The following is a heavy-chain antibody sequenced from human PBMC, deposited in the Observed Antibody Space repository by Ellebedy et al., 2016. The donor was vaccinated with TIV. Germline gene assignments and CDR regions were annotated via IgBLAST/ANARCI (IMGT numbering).Heavy chain of an antibody. D-gene: IGHD6-6*01. J-gene: IGHJ1*01. CDR2: ISSSGDST. CDR1: GFTFSNYA. CDR3: IFKGMSARLY. Sequence: PSETLSLTCAASGFTFSNYAMNWVRQAPGKGLEWVSGISSSGDSTYSADSVQGRFTVSRDNSKNTLFLHVNSLRAEDTAVYYCIFKGMSARLYWGQGTLVTVSS. V-gene: IGHV3-23*01.